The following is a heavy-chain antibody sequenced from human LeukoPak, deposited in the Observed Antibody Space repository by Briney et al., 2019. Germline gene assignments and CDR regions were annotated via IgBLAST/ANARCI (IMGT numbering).Heavy chain of an antibody. CDR3: ARDQLFYGLGLIVVVPAASEYFQH. J-gene: IGHJ1*01. Sequence: ASVKVSCKPSGYTFTSYGISWVRQAPGQGLEWMGWISAYNGNTNYAQKLQGRVTMTTDTSTSTAYMELRSLRSDDTAVYYCARDQLFYGLGLIVVVPAASEYFQHWGQGTLVTVSS. D-gene: IGHD2-2*01. CDR1: GYTFTSYG. CDR2: ISAYNGNT. V-gene: IGHV1-18*01.